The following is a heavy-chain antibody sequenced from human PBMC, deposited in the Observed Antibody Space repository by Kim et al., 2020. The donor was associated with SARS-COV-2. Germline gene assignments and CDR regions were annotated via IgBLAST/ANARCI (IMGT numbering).Heavy chain of an antibody. V-gene: IGHV3-23*01. CDR2: ISDSGLRT. CDR3: EASDY. Sequence: ISDSGLRTNDAASVKGRFTISRDNSKSTLFLQMNYLRAEDTAIYYCEASDYWGQGSLVTVSS. J-gene: IGHJ4*02.